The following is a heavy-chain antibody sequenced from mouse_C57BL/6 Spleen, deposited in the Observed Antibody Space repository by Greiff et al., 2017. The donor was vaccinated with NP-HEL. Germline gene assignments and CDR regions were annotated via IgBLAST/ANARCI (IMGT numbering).Heavy chain of an antibody. J-gene: IGHJ2*01. V-gene: IGHV1-59*01. CDR3: ARDHYFDY. Sequence: VQLQQPGAELVRPGTSVKLSCKASGYTFTSYWMHWVKQRPGQGLEWIGVIDPSDSYTNYNQKFKGKATLTVDTSSSTAYMQLSSLTSEDSAVYYCARDHYFDYWGQGTTLTVSS. CDR2: IDPSDSYT. CDR1: GYTFTSYW.